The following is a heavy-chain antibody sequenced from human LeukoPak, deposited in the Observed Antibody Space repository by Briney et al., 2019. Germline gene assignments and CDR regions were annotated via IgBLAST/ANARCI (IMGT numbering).Heavy chain of an antibody. V-gene: IGHV1-2*02. D-gene: IGHD3-10*01. J-gene: IGHJ4*02. CDR2: INPNSGGT. Sequence: ASVKVSCKASGYTLTGYYMHWVRQAPGQGLEWMGWINPNSGGTNYAQKFQGRVTMTRDTSISTAYMELSRLRSDDTAVYYCARGIGRDYYAEDYWGQGTLVTVSS. CDR1: GYTLTGYY. CDR3: ARGIGRDYYAEDY.